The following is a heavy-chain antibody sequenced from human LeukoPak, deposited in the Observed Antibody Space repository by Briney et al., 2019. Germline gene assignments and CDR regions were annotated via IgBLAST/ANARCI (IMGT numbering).Heavy chain of an antibody. J-gene: IGHJ3*02. CDR3: ARDLSDVPHCGGDCYPESDAFDI. CDR1: GFTFSSYS. D-gene: IGHD2-21*02. CDR2: ISSSSSYI. Sequence: GGSLRLSCAASGFTFSSYSMNWVRQAPGKGLEWVSSISSSSSYIYYADSVKGRFTISRDNAKNSLYLQMNSLRAEDTAVYYCARDLSDVPHCGGDCYPESDAFDIWGQGTMVTVSS. V-gene: IGHV3-21*01.